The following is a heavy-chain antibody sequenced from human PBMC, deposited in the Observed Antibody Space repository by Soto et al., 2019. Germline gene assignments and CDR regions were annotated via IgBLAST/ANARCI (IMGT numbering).Heavy chain of an antibody. V-gene: IGHV3-30-3*01. CDR2: ISYDGSNK. Sequence: QVQLVESGGGVVQPGRSLRLSCAASGFTFSSYAMHWVRQAPGKGLEWVAVISYDGSNKYYADSVKGRFTISRDNSKNTLYLQMNSMRAEDTAVYFCAREDRAAFYIWGQGTMVTVSS. CDR1: GFTFSSYA. CDR3: AREDRAAFYI. J-gene: IGHJ3*02.